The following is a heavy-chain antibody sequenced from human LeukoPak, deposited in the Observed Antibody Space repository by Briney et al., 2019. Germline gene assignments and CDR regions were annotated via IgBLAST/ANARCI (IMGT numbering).Heavy chain of an antibody. CDR3: ARPESIAFSPFMITSMEDAFDI. V-gene: IGHV4-34*01. CDR2: INHSGST. Sequence: PSETLSLTCAVYGGSFSGYYWSWIRQPPGKGLEWIGEINHSGSTNYNPSLKSQVTISVDTSKNQFSLKLSSVTAADTAVYYCARPESIAFSPFMITSMEDAFDIWGQGTMVTVSS. J-gene: IGHJ3*02. CDR1: GGSFSGYY. D-gene: IGHD3-16*01.